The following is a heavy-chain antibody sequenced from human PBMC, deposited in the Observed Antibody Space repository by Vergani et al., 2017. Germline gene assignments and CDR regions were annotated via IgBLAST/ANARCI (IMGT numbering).Heavy chain of an antibody. CDR3: AREMTTVTRGLGWFDP. CDR1: GFTFSDYY. Sequence: QVQLVESGGGLVKPGGSLRLSCAASGFTFSDYYLRWIRQAPGKGLEWVSYISSSGSTIYYADSVKGRFTISRDHAKNSLYLQMNSLRAEDTAVYYCAREMTTVTRGLGWFDPWGQGTLVTVSS. J-gene: IGHJ5*02. V-gene: IGHV3-11*04. CDR2: ISSSGSTI. D-gene: IGHD4-17*01.